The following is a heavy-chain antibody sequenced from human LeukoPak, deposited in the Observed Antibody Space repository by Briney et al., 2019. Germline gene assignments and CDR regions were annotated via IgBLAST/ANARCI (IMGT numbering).Heavy chain of an antibody. V-gene: IGHV1-18*01. CDR2: ISAYNGNT. D-gene: IGHD6-6*01. CDR3: ARDPGYSSSGGRDWFDP. Sequence: ASVKVSCKASGYTFTSYGISWVRQAPGQGLEWMGWISAYNGNTNYAQKLQGRVTMTTDTSTSTAYMELRSLRSDDTAVYYCARDPGYSSSGGRDWFDPWGQGTLVTVSS. J-gene: IGHJ5*02. CDR1: GYTFTSYG.